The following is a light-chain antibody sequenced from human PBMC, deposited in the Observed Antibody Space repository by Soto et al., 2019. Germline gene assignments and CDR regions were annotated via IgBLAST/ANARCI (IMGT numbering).Light chain of an antibody. Sequence: EIVLTQSPDTLSLFPGERATLSCRASQSVSNTYLAWYQQKPGQAPRPLISAASTRATGTPDRFSGSGSGTDFTLTISRLEPEDFAIYYCQQYGSSRWTFDQGTKVEIK. CDR2: AAS. CDR3: QQYGSSRWT. V-gene: IGKV3-20*01. CDR1: QSVSNTY. J-gene: IGKJ1*01.